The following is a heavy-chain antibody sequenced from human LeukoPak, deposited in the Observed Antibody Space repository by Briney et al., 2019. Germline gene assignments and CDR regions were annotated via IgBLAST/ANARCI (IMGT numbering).Heavy chain of an antibody. CDR1: GFTFSSYA. CDR2: ISGSGGST. Sequence: GGSLRLSCAASGFTFSSYAMSWVRQAPGKGLEWVSAISGSGGSTYYADSVKGRFTISRDNAKNSLYLQMNSLRAEDTAVYYCARRRSSSWSLDAFDIWGQGTMVTVSS. V-gene: IGHV3-23*01. D-gene: IGHD6-13*01. J-gene: IGHJ3*02. CDR3: ARRRSSSWSLDAFDI.